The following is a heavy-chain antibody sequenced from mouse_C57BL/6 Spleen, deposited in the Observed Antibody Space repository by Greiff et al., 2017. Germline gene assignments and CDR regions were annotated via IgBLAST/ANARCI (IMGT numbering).Heavy chain of an antibody. CDR1: GFTFSNYW. CDR3: TNHYYAMDY. V-gene: IGHV6-3*01. CDR2: IRLKSDNYAT. Sequence: EVKLVESGGGLVQPGGSMKLSCVASGFTFSNYWMNWFRQSPEKGLEWVAQIRLKSDNYATHYAESVNGRFTISRDDSKSSVYLQMNNLRAEDTGSYYCTNHYYAMDYWGQGTSVTVSS. J-gene: IGHJ4*01.